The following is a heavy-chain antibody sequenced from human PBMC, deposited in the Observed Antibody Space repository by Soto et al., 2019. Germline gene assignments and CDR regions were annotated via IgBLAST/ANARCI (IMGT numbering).Heavy chain of an antibody. V-gene: IGHV4-34*01. CDR2: INHSGST. D-gene: IGHD3-10*01. J-gene: IGHJ4*02. CDR3: ATNYGPGSSLPDY. CDR1: GGSFSGYY. Sequence: QVQLQQWGAGLLKPSETLSLTCAVYGGSFSGYYWSWIRQPPGKGLEWIGEINHSGSTNYNPSLTRRVPRSVDTSKNQVPRKLSSVTAADTAVYYCATNYGPGSSLPDYWGQGTLVTVSS.